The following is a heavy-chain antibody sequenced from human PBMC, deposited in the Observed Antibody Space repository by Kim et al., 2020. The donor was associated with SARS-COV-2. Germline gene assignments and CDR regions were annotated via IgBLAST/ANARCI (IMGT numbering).Heavy chain of an antibody. V-gene: IGHV3-64D*06. D-gene: IGHD2-2*02. CDR3: VKMGYCSSTSCYTAFDI. CDR1: GFTFSSYA. Sequence: GGSLRLSCSASGFTFSSYAMHWVRQAPGKGLEYVSAISSNGGSTYYADSVKGRFTISRDNSKNTLYLQMSSLRAEDTAVYYCVKMGYCSSTSCYTAFDIWGQGTMVTVSS. J-gene: IGHJ3*02. CDR2: ISSNGGST.